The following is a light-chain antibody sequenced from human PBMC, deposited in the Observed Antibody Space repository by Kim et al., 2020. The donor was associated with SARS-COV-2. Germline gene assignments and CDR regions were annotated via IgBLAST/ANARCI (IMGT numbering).Light chain of an antibody. J-gene: IGLJ3*02. Sequence: QSALTQPASVSGSPGQSITISCTGTSSDVGSYNLVSWYQQHPGKAPKLMIYEVSKRPSGVSNRSSGSKSGNTASLTISGLQAEDEADYYCCSYAGSSTFEVFGGGTQLTVL. V-gene: IGLV2-23*02. CDR2: EVS. CDR1: SSDVGSYNL. CDR3: CSYAGSSTFEV.